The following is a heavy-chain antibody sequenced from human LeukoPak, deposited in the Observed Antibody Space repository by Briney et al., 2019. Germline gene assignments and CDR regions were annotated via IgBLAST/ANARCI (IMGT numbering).Heavy chain of an antibody. CDR2: ISYDGSNK. CDR1: GFTFSGCA. J-gene: IGHJ3*02. CDR3: ARQVATKGEWAFDI. D-gene: IGHD5-12*01. V-gene: IGHV3-30*04. Sequence: HSGGSLRLSCAASGFTFSGCALHWVRQAPGKGLEWVALISYDGSNKNYANSVKGRFTISRDNSKNTLYLQMNSLSAEDTAVYYCARQVATKGEWAFDIWGQGTLVTVSS.